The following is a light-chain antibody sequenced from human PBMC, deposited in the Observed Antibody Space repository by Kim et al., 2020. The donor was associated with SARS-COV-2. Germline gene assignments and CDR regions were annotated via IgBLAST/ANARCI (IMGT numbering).Light chain of an antibody. J-gene: IGKJ4*01. Sequence: DIQMSQSPSSLSASVGDRVTVTCRASQDIGNFLAWFQQRPGQAPKSLISGASNLQSGVPSRFSGGGSGTKFTLTISSLQPEDFASYYCQHYDTFPLPFGGVTKV. CDR2: GAS. CDR3: QHYDTFPLP. V-gene: IGKV1-16*01. CDR1: QDIGNF.